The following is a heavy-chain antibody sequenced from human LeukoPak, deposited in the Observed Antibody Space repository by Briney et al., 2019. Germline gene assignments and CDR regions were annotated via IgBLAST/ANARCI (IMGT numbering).Heavy chain of an antibody. CDR1: GYTFTGYY. V-gene: IGHV1-2*02. CDR3: ARDPYSNYLDY. CDR2: INPNNGGT. D-gene: IGHD5-18*01. Sequence: ASVEVSCKASGYTFTGYYMHWVRQAPGQGLEWMGWINPNNGGTNYAQKFQGRVTMTRDTSISTAYMELNRLRSDDTAVYYCARDPYSNYLDYWGQGTLVTVSS. J-gene: IGHJ4*02.